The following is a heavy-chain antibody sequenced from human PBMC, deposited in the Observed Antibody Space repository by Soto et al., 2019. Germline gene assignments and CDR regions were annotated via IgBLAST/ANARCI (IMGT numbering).Heavy chain of an antibody. J-gene: IGHJ5*02. CDR2: IIPIFGTA. Sequence: GAPVKVSCKASGGTFSSYAISWVRQAPGQGLEWMGGIIPIFGTANYAQKFQGRVTITADESTSTAYMELSSLRSEDTAVYYCAEIDSSGYSRFDPWGQGTLVTVSS. V-gene: IGHV1-69*13. CDR3: AEIDSSGYSRFDP. CDR1: GGTFSSYA. D-gene: IGHD3-22*01.